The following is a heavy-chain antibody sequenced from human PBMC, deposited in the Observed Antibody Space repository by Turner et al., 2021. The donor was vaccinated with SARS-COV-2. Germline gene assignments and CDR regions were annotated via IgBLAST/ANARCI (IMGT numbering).Heavy chain of an antibody. CDR3: ARGAPYWGRLQSPYYGMDV. Sequence: EVQLVGSGGGLVQPGGSLRPSWAASGFTFSRYEMNWVRQAPGKGLEWVSYISSSGSTIDYADSVKGRFTISRDNAKNSLYLQMNSLRAEDTAVDYCARGAPYWGRLQSPYYGMDVWGQGTTVTVSS. V-gene: IGHV3-48*03. CDR2: ISSSGSTI. J-gene: IGHJ6*02. D-gene: IGHD3-16*01. CDR1: GFTFSRYE.